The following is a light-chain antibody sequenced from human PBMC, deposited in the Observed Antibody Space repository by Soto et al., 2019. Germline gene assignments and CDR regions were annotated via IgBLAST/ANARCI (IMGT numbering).Light chain of an antibody. V-gene: IGKV1-33*01. CDR1: QSSSNF. Sequence: DIQMTQSPSSLSASVGDRVTITCRASQSSSNFLNWYQQKPGKAPKLLIYATSRLQSGVPSRFSGSGSGTDFTFTISSLQPEDIATYYCQQYDNLPLTFGGGTKV. J-gene: IGKJ4*01. CDR2: ATS. CDR3: QQYDNLPLT.